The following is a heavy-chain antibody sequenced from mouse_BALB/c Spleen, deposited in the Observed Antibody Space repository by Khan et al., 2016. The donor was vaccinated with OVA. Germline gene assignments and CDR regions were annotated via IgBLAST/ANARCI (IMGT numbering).Heavy chain of an antibody. J-gene: IGHJ1*01. CDR2: INPDNGDT. Sequence: VQLKHSGPELVKPGASVKMSCKASGYTFTDYYMKWVKQSQGKSLEWIGDINPDNGDTFYNQKFKGKATLTVDKSSSTAYMQLNSLTSEDSALYFCTRGLFDVWGAGTTVTVSS. CDR3: TRGLFDV. V-gene: IGHV1-19*01. CDR1: GYTFTDYY.